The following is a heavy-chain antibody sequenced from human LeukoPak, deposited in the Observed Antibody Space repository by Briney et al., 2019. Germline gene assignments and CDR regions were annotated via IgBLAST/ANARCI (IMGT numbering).Heavy chain of an antibody. Sequence: GGSLRLSCAASGCTFSSYAMSWVRQAPGKGLEWVSAISGSGGSTYYADSVKGRFTISRDNSKNTLYLQMNSLRAEDTAVYYCATRGHLDQAYYYGSGSYRDYGMDVWGQGTTVTVSS. CDR3: ATRGHLDQAYYYGSGSYRDYGMDV. J-gene: IGHJ6*02. CDR2: ISGSGGST. V-gene: IGHV3-23*01. CDR1: GCTFSSYA. D-gene: IGHD3-10*01.